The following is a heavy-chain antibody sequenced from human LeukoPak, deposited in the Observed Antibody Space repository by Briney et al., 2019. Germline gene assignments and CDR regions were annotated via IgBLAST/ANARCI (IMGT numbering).Heavy chain of an antibody. Sequence: SETLSLTCAVSGASISSSNYYWGWVRQSPGKGLEWIGNIYSSGNTYYNASLKSRVTMYIDTSKNQFSLKLSSVAAADTAMYYCAKSNGYGLIDYWGQGTLVTVSS. J-gene: IGHJ4*02. D-gene: IGHD5-12*01. V-gene: IGHV4-39*01. CDR1: GASISSSNYY. CDR3: AKSNGYGLIDY. CDR2: IYSSGNT.